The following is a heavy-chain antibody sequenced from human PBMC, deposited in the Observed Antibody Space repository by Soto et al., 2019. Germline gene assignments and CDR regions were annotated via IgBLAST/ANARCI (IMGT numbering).Heavy chain of an antibody. V-gene: IGHV3-23*01. D-gene: IGHD6-19*01. J-gene: IGHJ3*02. CDR2: ISGSGGST. Sequence: GGSLRLSCAASGFTFSSYGMRRVRQATGKGLEWVSAISGSGGSTYYADSVKGRFTISRDNSKNTLYLQMNSLRAEDTAVYYCAKEQSATFDAFDIWGQGTMVTVSS. CDR1: GFTFSSYG. CDR3: AKEQSATFDAFDI.